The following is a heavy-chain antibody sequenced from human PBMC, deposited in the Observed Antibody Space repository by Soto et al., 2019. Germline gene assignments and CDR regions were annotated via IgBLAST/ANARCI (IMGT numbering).Heavy chain of an antibody. CDR3: AREHDFWSGLVVGMDV. V-gene: IGHV1-2*04. J-gene: IGHJ6*02. D-gene: IGHD3-3*01. Sequence: VKVSCKASGYTFTGYYMHWVRQAPGQGLEWMGWINPNSGGTNYAQKFQGWVTMTRDTSISTAYMELSRLRSDDTAVYYCAREHDFWSGLVVGMDVWGQGTTVTVS. CDR2: INPNSGGT. CDR1: GYTFTGYY.